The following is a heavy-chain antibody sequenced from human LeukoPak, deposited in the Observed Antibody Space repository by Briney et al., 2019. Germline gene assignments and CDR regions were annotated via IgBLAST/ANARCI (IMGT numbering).Heavy chain of an antibody. CDR2: ISGSGGST. J-gene: IGHJ4*02. CDR1: GFTFSSYA. CDR3: AKGPDVVVVVAASY. Sequence: GGSLRLSCAASGFTFSSYAMSWVRQAPGKGLEWVSAISGSGGSTYYADSVKGWFTISRDNSKNTLYLQMNSLRAEDTAVYYCAKGPDVVVVVAASYWGQGTLVTVSS. D-gene: IGHD2-15*01. V-gene: IGHV3-23*01.